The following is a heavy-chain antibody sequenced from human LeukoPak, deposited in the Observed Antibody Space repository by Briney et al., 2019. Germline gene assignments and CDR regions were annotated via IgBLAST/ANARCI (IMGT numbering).Heavy chain of an antibody. J-gene: IGHJ4*02. CDR2: IWYDGSNK. Sequence: PGGSLRLSCAASGFTFSSYGMHWVRQAPGKGLEWVAVIWYDGSNKYYADSVKGRFTISRDNSKNTLYLQMNSLRAEDTAVYYCARDGMIMVRGVIRSSAFDYWGQGTLVTVSS. CDR3: ARDGMIMVRGVIRSSAFDY. D-gene: IGHD3-10*01. V-gene: IGHV3-33*01. CDR1: GFTFSSYG.